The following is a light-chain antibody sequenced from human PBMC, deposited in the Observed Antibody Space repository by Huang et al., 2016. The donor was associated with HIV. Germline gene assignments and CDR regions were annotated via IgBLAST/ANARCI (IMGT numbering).Light chain of an antibody. CDR3: QQYQVSPPAT. CDR2: GGS. J-gene: IGKJ1*01. CDR1: QRIGTN. Sequence: EIVMTQSPATLSLSPGERATLSCRASQRIGTNLAWYQQNPGQAPRLLIYGGSTRASGIPDRFSGSGAGTEFTLTIYSLQAEDFAVYYCQQYQVSPPATFGQGTRVEIK. V-gene: IGKV3-15*01.